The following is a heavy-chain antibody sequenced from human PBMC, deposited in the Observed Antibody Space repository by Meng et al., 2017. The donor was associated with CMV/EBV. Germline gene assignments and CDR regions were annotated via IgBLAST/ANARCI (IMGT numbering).Heavy chain of an antibody. CDR1: GFTVSSNY. CDR3: ARDLKCSSTSCYYGMDV. D-gene: IGHD2-2*01. CDR2: IYSGGST. V-gene: IGHV3-66*01. Sequence: GESLKISCAASGFTVSSNYMSWVRQAPGKGLEWVSVIYSGGSTYYADSVKGRFTISRDNSKNTLYLQMNSLRAEDTAVYYCARDLKCSSTSCYYGMDVWGQGTTVTSP. J-gene: IGHJ6*02.